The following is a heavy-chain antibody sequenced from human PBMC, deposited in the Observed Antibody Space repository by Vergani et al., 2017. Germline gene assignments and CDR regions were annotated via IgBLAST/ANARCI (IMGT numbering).Heavy chain of an antibody. CDR3: VFRKTECGTTGCFYPFYYYYNMDV. V-gene: IGHV2-5*04. J-gene: IGHJ6*03. CDR2: IYWNDDQ. CDR1: GFSLNTRGVS. Sequence: QITLKESGPTLVKPTQTLTLTCTFSGFSLNTRGVSVAWIRQPPGKALDCLALIYWNDDQHYSPSLNNSVTITKDTSKNQVVLTMTNMDYVDTGTYYCVFRKTECGTTGCFYPFYYYYNMDVWGKGTTVTVSS. D-gene: IGHD1-7*01.